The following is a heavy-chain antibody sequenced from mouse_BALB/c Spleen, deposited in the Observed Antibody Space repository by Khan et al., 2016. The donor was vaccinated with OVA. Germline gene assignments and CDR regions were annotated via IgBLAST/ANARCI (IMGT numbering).Heavy chain of an antibody. CDR3: TRTDY. V-gene: IGHV1-9*01. Sequence: QVQLKQSGAELMKPGASVKISCKTTGYTFSRYWMEWVKQRPGHGLEWIGAILPESGSTNYNEKFKGKATFTADTSSNTAYMQLSGLTSEDSAVYYCTRTDYWGNGTTLTVSS. J-gene: IGHJ2*01. CDR1: GYTFSRYW. CDR2: ILPESGST.